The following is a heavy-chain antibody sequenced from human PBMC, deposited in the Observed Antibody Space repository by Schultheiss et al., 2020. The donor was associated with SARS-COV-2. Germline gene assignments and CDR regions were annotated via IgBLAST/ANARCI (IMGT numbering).Heavy chain of an antibody. CDR1: GGSISSSSYY. Sequence: SQTLSLTCTVSGGSISSSSYYWGWIRQPPGKGLEWIGEINHSGSTNYNPSLKSRVTISVDTSKKQFSLKLSSVTAADTAVYYCARSLSMPPYVADAFDIWGQGTMVTVSS. V-gene: IGHV4-39*01. D-gene: IGHD2-2*01. CDR3: ARSLSMPPYVADAFDI. CDR2: INHSGST. J-gene: IGHJ3*02.